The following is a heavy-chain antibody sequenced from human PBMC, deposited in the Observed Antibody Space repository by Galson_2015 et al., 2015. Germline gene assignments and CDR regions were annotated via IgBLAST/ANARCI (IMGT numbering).Heavy chain of an antibody. CDR2: ISAYNGNT. J-gene: IGHJ5*02. Sequence: SVKVSCKASGYTFTSYGISWVRQAPGQGLEWMGWISAYNGNTNYAQKLQGRVTMTTDTSTSTAYMELRSLRSDDTAVYYCARGSLHCSGGSCYSNWFDPWGQGTLVTVSS. CDR1: GYTFTSYG. D-gene: IGHD2-15*01. CDR3: ARGSLHCSGGSCYSNWFDP. V-gene: IGHV1-18*01.